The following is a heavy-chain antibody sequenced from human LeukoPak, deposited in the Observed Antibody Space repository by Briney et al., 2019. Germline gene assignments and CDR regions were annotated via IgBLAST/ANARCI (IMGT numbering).Heavy chain of an antibody. CDR3: ASHSATWYFQH. Sequence: KASETLSLTCTVSGGSISSYYWFWIRQPPRKGLDWIGYIYYSGSTNYTPSLKSRVTMSLNTSKNQFSLKLSSVTAADTAIYYCASHSATWYFQHWGQGNPVTVSS. CDR1: GGSISSYY. V-gene: IGHV4-59*01. D-gene: IGHD6-13*01. CDR2: IYYSGST. J-gene: IGHJ1*01.